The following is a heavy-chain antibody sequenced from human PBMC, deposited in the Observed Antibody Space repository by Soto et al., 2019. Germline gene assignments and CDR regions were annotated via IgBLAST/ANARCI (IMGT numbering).Heavy chain of an antibody. CDR1: GGSMTNSNR. CDR2: AHHSGRT. Sequence: SETLSLTCTVSGGSMTNSNRWNLVRQSPGKGLEWIGEAHHSGRTNYNPSLKSRVTISVDKSKNHFSLKLSSVTAADTAVYYCARSEATGLDYWGQGTLVTVSS. CDR3: ARSEATGLDY. V-gene: IGHV4-4*02. J-gene: IGHJ4*02. D-gene: IGHD1-26*01.